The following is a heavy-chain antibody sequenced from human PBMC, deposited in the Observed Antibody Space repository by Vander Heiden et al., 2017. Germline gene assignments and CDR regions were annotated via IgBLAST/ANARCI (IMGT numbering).Heavy chain of an antibody. J-gene: IGHJ4*02. Sequence: QLQLQESGPGLVKPSETLSLTCTVSGGSISSSFYYCGWIRQPPEKGLEWIASIYYSGSTYYNPSLKSRVTISVDTSKNQFSLKLSSVTAADTAVYYCARQPNYYDSSGYVDYWGLGTLVTVSS. D-gene: IGHD3-22*01. CDR1: GGSISSSFYY. V-gene: IGHV4-39*01. CDR2: IYYSGST. CDR3: ARQPNYYDSSGYVDY.